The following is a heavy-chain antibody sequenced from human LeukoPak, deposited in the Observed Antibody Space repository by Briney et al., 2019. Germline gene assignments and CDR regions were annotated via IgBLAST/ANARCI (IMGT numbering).Heavy chain of an antibody. CDR1: GFTFSSYG. Sequence: GGSLRLSCAASGFTFSSYGMTWVRQAPGKGLDWVSTISVNGSSTYYAGSVKGRFTISRDNSKNTLFLQMNSLRAEDTAVYYCAKGQDYYDSSGHYEADVFDIWGQGTMVTVSS. CDR2: ISVNGSST. D-gene: IGHD3-22*01. J-gene: IGHJ3*02. V-gene: IGHV3-23*01. CDR3: AKGQDYYDSSGHYEADVFDI.